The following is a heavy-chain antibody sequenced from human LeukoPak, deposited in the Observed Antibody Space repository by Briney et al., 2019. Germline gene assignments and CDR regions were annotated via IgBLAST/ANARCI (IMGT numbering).Heavy chain of an antibody. CDR2: IYYSGST. J-gene: IGHJ4*02. V-gene: IGHV4-59*01. Sequence: SETLSLTCTVSGGSISSYYWSWIRQPPGKGLEWIGYIYYSGSTNYNPSLKSRVTISVDTSKNQFSLKLSSVTAADTAVYYCAVMVRGDNFDYWGQGTLVTVSS. CDR1: GGSISSYY. D-gene: IGHD3-10*01. CDR3: AVMVRGDNFDY.